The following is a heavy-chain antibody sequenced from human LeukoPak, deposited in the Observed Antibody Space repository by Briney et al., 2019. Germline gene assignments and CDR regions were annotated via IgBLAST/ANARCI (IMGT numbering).Heavy chain of an antibody. CDR1: GGSFSGYY. J-gene: IGHJ4*02. CDR3: ARVRAGHGDKCFGY. Sequence: PSETLSLTCAVYGGSFSGYYWSWIRQPPGKELEWIGEFNHRGSTNYNPSLKSRVTISVDTSKNQFSLKLSSVTAADKAVYYCARVRAGHGDKCFGYWGQGALVTVSS. D-gene: IGHD4-17*01. CDR2: FNHRGST. V-gene: IGHV4-34*01.